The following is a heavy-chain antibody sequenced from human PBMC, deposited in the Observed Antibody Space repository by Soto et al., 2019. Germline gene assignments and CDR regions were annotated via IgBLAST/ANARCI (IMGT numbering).Heavy chain of an antibody. CDR2: ISAYNGNT. J-gene: IGHJ6*03. CDR3: ARNPSVVRDFYCYYMDV. Sequence: QVQLVQSGAEVKKPGASVKVSCKASGYTFTSYGISWVRQAPGQGLEWMGWISAYNGNTNYAHKLQGRVTMTTDTSTSTAYMELRSLRSDDTAVYYCARNPSVVRDFYCYYMDVWGKGTTVTVSS. D-gene: IGHD3-10*01. CDR1: GYTFTSYG. V-gene: IGHV1-18*01.